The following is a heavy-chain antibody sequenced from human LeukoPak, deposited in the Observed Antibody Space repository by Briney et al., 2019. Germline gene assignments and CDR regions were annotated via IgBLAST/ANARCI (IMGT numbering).Heavy chain of an antibody. CDR3: MRGGYYFDY. CDR2: INQDGSEK. V-gene: IGHV3-7*01. J-gene: IGHJ4*02. CDR1: GFPFSSYS. D-gene: IGHD3-22*01. Sequence: GGSLRLSCAASGFPFSSYSMTWVRQAPGKGLEWVANINQDGSEKYYVDSVKGRFTISRMYLQMNSLRAEDTAVYYCMRGGYYFDYWGQGTLVTVSS.